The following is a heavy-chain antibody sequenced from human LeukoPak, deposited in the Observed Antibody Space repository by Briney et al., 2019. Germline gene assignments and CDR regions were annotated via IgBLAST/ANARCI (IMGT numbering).Heavy chain of an antibody. CDR2: IYTSGST. J-gene: IGHJ4*02. CDR3: ARDVIAAPGTANY. V-gene: IGHV4-4*07. CDR1: GDSISGFY. D-gene: IGHD6-13*01. Sequence: SETLSLTCSVSGDSISGFYWSWIRQPAGKGLEWIGRIYTSGSTNYNPSLKSRVTMSVDTSQNQFSLKLSSVTAADTAVYYCARDVIAAPGTANYWGQGTLVTVSS.